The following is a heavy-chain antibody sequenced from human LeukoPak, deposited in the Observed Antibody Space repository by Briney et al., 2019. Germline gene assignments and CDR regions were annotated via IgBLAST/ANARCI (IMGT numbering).Heavy chain of an antibody. CDR1: GSGFTFGNFA. J-gene: IGHJ6*03. CDR2: ISASGHYT. D-gene: IGHD3-16*01. V-gene: IGHV3-23*01. CDR3: AKDGSWGDYYFYFYMDV. Sequence: GGSLRLSCEASGSGFTFGNFALGWVRQAPGKGPEWLSGISASGHYTYYADSVKGRFTISRDNFKNTLYIDMNSLRAEDTAVYYCAKDGSWGDYYFYFYMDVWGKGTTVTVSS.